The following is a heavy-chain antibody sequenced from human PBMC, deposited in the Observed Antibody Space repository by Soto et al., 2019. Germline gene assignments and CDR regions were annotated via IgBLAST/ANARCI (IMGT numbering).Heavy chain of an antibody. J-gene: IGHJ5*02. Sequence: SETLSLTCTVSGDSISSSYWSWIRQSPGKGLEWIGYIYYSGSTNYNASLKSRVTISVDTSKNQFSLKLSSVTAADTAVYYCARGVLAAAHINWFDPWGQGTLVTVSS. D-gene: IGHD6-13*01. CDR3: ARGVLAAAHINWFDP. CDR1: GDSISSSY. V-gene: IGHV4-59*08. CDR2: IYYSGST.